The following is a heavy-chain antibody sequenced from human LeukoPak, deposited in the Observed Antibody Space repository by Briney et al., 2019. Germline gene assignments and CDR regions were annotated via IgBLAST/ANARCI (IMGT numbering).Heavy chain of an antibody. CDR3: ARDVGRSSWYEDY. D-gene: IGHD6-13*01. CDR2: IKQDGSEK. Sequence: GGSLRLSCAASGFTFSSYWMSWVRQAPGKGLEWVANIKQDGSEKYYVDSVKGRFTISRDNSKNTLYLQMNSLRAEDTAVYYCARDVGRSSWYEDYWGQGTLVTVSS. J-gene: IGHJ4*02. V-gene: IGHV3-7*01. CDR1: GFTFSSYW.